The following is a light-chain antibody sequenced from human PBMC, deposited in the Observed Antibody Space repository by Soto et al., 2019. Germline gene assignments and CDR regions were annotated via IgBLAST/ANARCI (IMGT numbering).Light chain of an antibody. V-gene: IGKV1-39*01. CDR3: QQSYRTPPDT. Sequence: DIQMTQSPSSLSASVGDRVTITCRASQPISTYLNWYQQRPWKAPRLLIHAASTLHSGVPSRFSGSGSGTDFTLTISSLQPEDFATYFCQQSYRTPPDTFGQGTKLEVK. CDR2: AAS. J-gene: IGKJ2*01. CDR1: QPISTY.